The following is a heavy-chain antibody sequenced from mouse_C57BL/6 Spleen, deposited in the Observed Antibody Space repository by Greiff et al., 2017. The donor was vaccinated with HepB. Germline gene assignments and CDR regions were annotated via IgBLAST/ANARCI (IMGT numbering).Heavy chain of an antibody. CDR1: GYTFTSYW. J-gene: IGHJ4*01. CDR3: ARKDDGYYYYAMDY. Sequence: QVQLQQPGAELVMPGASVKLSCKASGYTFTSYWMHWVKQRPGQGLEWIGEIDPSDSYTNYNQKFKGKSTLTVDKSSSTAYMQLSSLTSEDSAVYYCARKDDGYYYYAMDYWGQGTSVTVSS. CDR2: IDPSDSYT. V-gene: IGHV1-69*01. D-gene: IGHD2-3*01.